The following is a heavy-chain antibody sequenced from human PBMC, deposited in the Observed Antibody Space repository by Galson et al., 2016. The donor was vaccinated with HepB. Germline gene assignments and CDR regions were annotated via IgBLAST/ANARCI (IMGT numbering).Heavy chain of an antibody. J-gene: IGHJ4*02. V-gene: IGHV3-15*01. CDR1: GFPFSDAC. CDR2: IRSKADGGTV. CDR3: NTLAGGRYGLDH. Sequence: SLRLSCAASGFPFSDACMTWVRQVPGKGLEWVGRIRSKADGGTVDYAAPVKGRFTVSRDDSKSTLYLQMDSLKIEDTGLYYCNTLAGGRYGLDHWGQGTLVTVSS. D-gene: IGHD1-26*01.